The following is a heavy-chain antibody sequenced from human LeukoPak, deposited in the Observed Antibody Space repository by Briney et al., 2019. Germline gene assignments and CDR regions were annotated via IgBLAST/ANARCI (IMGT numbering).Heavy chain of an antibody. CDR2: IYYSGST. CDR3: ARVTHYYDSSGYYSLRSWYFDL. J-gene: IGHJ2*01. D-gene: IGHD3-22*01. Sequence: SETLSLTCTVSGGSISSYYWSWIRQPPGKGLEWIGYIYYSGSTNYNPSLKSRVTISVDRSKNQFSLKPSSVTAADTAVYYCARVTHYYDSSGYYSLRSWYFDLWGRGTLVTVSS. V-gene: IGHV4-59*12. CDR1: GGSISSYY.